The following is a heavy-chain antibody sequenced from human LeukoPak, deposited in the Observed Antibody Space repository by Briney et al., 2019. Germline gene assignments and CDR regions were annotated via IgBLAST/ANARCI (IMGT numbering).Heavy chain of an antibody. CDR2: LRSDGSNK. V-gene: IGHV3-30*02. CDR1: GFTFSSYG. Sequence: GGSLRLSCAASGFTFSSYGMHWVRQAPGKGLEGVALLRSDGSNKYYADSVKGRFTISRDNSKNTLYLQMSSLRAEDTAVYYCAKDSYDNSIWGQGTLVTVSS. D-gene: IGHD3-22*01. J-gene: IGHJ4*02. CDR3: AKDSYDNSI.